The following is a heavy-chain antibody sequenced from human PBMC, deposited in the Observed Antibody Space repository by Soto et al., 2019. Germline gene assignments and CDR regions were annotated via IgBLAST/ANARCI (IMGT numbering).Heavy chain of an antibody. J-gene: IGHJ5*02. CDR1: GFLFSDYY. V-gene: IGHV3-11*05. D-gene: IGHD1-26*01. CDR3: AMYPGGGSYGSGRFDP. Sequence: QVQLVESGGGLVKPGGSLRLSCAASGFLFSDYYMSWIRQAPGKGLEWISSIRGSGGYTSYADSVQGRFTISRENARKSLYLQLSSLRIEDTAVYYGAMYPGGGSYGSGRFDPWGDGTLVTVS. CDR2: IRGSGGYT.